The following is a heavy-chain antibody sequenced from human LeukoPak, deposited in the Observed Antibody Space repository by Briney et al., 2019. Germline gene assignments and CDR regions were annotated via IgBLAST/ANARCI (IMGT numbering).Heavy chain of an antibody. V-gene: IGHV1-8*01. D-gene: IGHD3-3*01. CDR2: MNPNSGNT. CDR3: ARGPLFWSGYYPGGWFDP. J-gene: IGHJ5*02. CDR1: GDTFTSYD. Sequence: ASVKVSCKASGDTFTSYDINWVRHATGQGLEWMGWMNPNSGNTGYAQKFQGRVTMTRNTSISTAYMELSSLRSEDTAVYYCARGPLFWSGYYPGGWFDPWGQGTLVTVSS.